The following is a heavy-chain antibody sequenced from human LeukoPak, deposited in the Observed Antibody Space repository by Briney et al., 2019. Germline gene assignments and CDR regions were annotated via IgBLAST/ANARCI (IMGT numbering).Heavy chain of an antibody. CDR1: GITLSNYG. CDR3: AKRGVVIRVILVGFHKEAYYFDS. J-gene: IGHJ4*02. Sequence: PGGSLRFSCAVSGITLSNYGMSWVRQAPGKGLEWVAGISDSAGRTKYADSVKGRFTISRDNPKNTLYLQMNSLRAEDTAVYFCAKRGVVIRVILVGFHKEAYYFDSWGQGALVTVSS. V-gene: IGHV3-23*01. CDR2: ISDSAGRT. D-gene: IGHD3-22*01.